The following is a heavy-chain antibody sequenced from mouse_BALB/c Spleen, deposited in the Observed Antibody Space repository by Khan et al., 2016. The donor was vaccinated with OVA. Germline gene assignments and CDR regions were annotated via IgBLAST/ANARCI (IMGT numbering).Heavy chain of an antibody. V-gene: IGHV2-3*01. CDR2: ISGDGST. Sequence: QMQLEESGPGLVAPSQTLSITCTASGFSLTNYGINWVRQPPGKGLEWLGVISGDGSTNYHSALKSRLSIIKENSKSQAFLKQNSLQTDETTTDYCASFEYYGNFYAMDYWGQGTSVTVSA. CDR1: GFSLTNYG. CDR3: ASFEYYGNFYAMDY. D-gene: IGHD2-1*01. J-gene: IGHJ4*01.